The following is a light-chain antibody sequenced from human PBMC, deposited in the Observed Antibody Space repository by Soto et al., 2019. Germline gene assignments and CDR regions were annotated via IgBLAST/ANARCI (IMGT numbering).Light chain of an antibody. J-gene: IGKJ1*01. CDR1: RSISTY. V-gene: IGKV3-11*01. CDR3: QQRGNWPT. CDR2: DAS. Sequence: EIVLTQSPVTLSLSPGERATLSCRASRSISTYLAWYQQKPGQAPRLLIHDASHRATGIPLRFSGSGSGTDFTLTISSLQPEDFAVYYCQQRGNWPTFGQGTKVEVK.